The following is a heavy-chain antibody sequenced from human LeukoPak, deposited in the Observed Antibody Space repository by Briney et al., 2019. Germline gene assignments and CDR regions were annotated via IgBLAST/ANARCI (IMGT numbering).Heavy chain of an antibody. Sequence: GGSLRLSCAASGFSVSSSYVSWVRQAPRKGLEWVSIIYGGGNTYYVDSVEGRFTISRDNSKNTLYLQMNSLRAEDTAVYYCARDGGGDTNNWFDPWGHGTLVTVSS. CDR1: GFSVSSSY. D-gene: IGHD5-18*01. CDR3: ARDGGGDTNNWFDP. CDR2: IYGGGNT. J-gene: IGHJ5*02. V-gene: IGHV3-66*01.